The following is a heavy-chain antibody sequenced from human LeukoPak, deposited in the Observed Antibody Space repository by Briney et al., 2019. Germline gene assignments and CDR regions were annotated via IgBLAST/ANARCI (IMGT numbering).Heavy chain of an antibody. V-gene: IGHV4-4*02. Sequence: PSGTLSLTCAVSGGSISSSNWWSWVRQPPGKGLEWIGEIYHSGSTNYNPSLKSRVTISVDKPKNQFSLKLSSVTAADTAVYYCARDRGRYCSSTSCYSAWFDPWGQGTLVTVSS. D-gene: IGHD2-2*01. CDR2: IYHSGST. CDR3: ARDRGRYCSSTSCYSAWFDP. J-gene: IGHJ5*02. CDR1: GGSISSSNW.